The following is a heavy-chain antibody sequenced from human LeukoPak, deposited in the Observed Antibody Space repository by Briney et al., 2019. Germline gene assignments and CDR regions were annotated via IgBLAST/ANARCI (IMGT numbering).Heavy chain of an antibody. CDR1: GFTFSSYS. CDR3: AMDDFWSGYYNY. V-gene: IGHV3-21*04. CDR2: ISSSSSYI. J-gene: IGHJ4*02. Sequence: GGSLRLSCAASGFTFSSYSMNWVRQAPGKGLEWVSSISSSSSYIYYADSVKGRFTISRDNAKNSLYLQMNSLRAEDTAVYYCAMDDFWSGYYNYWGQGTLVTVSS. D-gene: IGHD3-3*01.